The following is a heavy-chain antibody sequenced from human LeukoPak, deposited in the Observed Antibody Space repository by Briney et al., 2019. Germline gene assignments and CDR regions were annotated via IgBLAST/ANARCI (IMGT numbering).Heavy chain of an antibody. V-gene: IGHV3-48*01. CDR3: AKSGLNRFDY. Sequence: GRSLRLSCAASGFTFSSYSMNWVRQAPGRGLEWVSYISSSSSTIYYADSVKGRFTISRDNDKNSLYLQMNSLRAEDTAVYYCAKSGLNRFDYWGQGTVVSVSS. J-gene: IGHJ4*02. D-gene: IGHD2-15*01. CDR1: GFTFSSYS. CDR2: ISSSSSTI.